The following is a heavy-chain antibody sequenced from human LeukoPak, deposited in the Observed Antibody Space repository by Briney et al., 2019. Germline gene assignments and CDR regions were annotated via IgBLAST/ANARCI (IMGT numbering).Heavy chain of an antibody. V-gene: IGHV3-7*01. Sequence: GGSLKLSCVASGFSFSTYWMSWVRQAPGKGLEWVANIKEDGSGKYYVDSVKGRFTISRDNAKNSVYLQMSRLRVEDTAVYYCARERGLWCGDYWGQGTLVTVSS. CDR1: GFSFSTYW. D-gene: IGHD4/OR15-4a*01. J-gene: IGHJ4*02. CDR3: ARERGLWCGDY. CDR2: IKEDGSGK.